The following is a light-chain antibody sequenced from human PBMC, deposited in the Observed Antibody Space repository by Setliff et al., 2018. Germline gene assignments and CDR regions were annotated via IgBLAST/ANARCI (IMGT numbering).Light chain of an antibody. V-gene: IGLV2-14*03. J-gene: IGLJ1*01. CDR2: DVS. CDR1: SSDVGYYNY. Sequence: QSALAQPASVSGSPGQSITISCTGTSSDVGYYNYVSWYQQHPGKAPKFLIYDVSNRPSGVSNRFSGSKSGNTASLTISGLQAEDEADYHCSSYTTSSTYVFGTGTKVTVL. CDR3: SSYTTSSTYV.